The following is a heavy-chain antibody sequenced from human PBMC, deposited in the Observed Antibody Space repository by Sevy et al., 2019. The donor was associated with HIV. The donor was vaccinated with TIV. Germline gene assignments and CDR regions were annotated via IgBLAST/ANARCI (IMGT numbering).Heavy chain of an antibody. D-gene: IGHD3-9*01. CDR3: AREGGPYDILTGYGMDV. V-gene: IGHV3-23*01. CDR2: ISDGGGTT. Sequence: GGSLRLSCAASGFTFRNYVMNWVRQPPGKGLEWVSVISDGGGTTYYADSVKGRFTISRDDSKKTLYLQMNSLRAEDTAVYYCAREGGPYDILTGYGMDVWGQGTTVTVSS. CDR1: GFTFRNYV. J-gene: IGHJ6*02.